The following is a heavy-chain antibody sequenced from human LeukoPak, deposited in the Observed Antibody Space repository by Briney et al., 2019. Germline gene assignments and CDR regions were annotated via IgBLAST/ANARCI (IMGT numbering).Heavy chain of an antibody. CDR3: ARDSVYYDFWSGLLGYYYYMDV. CDR1: GFTFSSYS. CDR2: ISSSSSYI. D-gene: IGHD3-3*01. J-gene: IGHJ6*03. Sequence: GGSLRLSCAASGFTFSSYSMNWVRQAPGKGLEWVSSISSSSSYIYYADPVKGRFTISRDNAKNSLYLQMNSLRAEDTAVYYCARDSVYYDFWSGLLGYYYYMDVWGKGTTVTVSS. V-gene: IGHV3-21*01.